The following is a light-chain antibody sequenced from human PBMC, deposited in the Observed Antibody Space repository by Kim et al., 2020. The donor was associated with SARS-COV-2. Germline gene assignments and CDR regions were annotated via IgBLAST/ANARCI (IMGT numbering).Light chain of an antibody. V-gene: IGKV1-5*03. CDR2: KTS. CDR3: QQYNNWYT. CDR1: QSINNW. Sequence: LSASVGDRVTITCRASQSINNWLAWYQQKPGKAPKVRIYKTSSLESGVPSRFSGSGSGTEFTLTISSLQPDDFATYHCQQYNNWYTFGQGTKLEI. J-gene: IGKJ2*01.